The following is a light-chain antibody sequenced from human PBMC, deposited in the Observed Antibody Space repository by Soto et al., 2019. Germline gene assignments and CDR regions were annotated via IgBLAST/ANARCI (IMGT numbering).Light chain of an antibody. Sequence: QSALTQPRSVSGSPGQSVTISCSGTSSYVGPYSYVSWYQHHPGKVPKVMIYDFSKRPSGVPDRFSGSKSGNTASLTISGLQAEDEADYYCCSYTGSLVVFGGGTQLTVL. CDR1: SSYVGPYSY. V-gene: IGLV2-11*01. J-gene: IGLJ2*01. CDR3: CSYTGSLVV. CDR2: DFS.